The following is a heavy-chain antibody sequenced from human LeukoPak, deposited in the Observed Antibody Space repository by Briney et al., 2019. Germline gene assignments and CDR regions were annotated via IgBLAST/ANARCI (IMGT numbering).Heavy chain of an antibody. CDR3: ARHDVTPETREAFDI. D-gene: IGHD4-17*01. J-gene: IGHJ3*02. CDR2: IYPGDSDL. V-gene: IGHV5-51*01. Sequence: GESLKISCKTSGYKFSDYWIGWVRQMPGKGLEWMGIIYPGDSDLRYSPSFQGQVTISADKSISTAYLQWSSLKASDTAMYYCARHDVTPETREAFDIWGQGTMVTVSS. CDR1: GYKFSDYW.